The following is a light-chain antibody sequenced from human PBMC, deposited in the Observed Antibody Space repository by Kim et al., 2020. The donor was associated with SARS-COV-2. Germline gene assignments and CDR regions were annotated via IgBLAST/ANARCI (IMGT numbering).Light chain of an antibody. CDR3: NSRDSSGNPPVV. J-gene: IGLJ2*01. Sequence: SSELTQDPAVSVALGQTVRITCQGDSLRSYYASWYQQKPGQAPVLVIYGKNNRPSGIPDRFSGSSSGNTASLTITGAQAEDKADYYCNSRDSSGNPPVVFGGGTQLTVL. CDR2: GKN. V-gene: IGLV3-19*01. CDR1: SLRSYY.